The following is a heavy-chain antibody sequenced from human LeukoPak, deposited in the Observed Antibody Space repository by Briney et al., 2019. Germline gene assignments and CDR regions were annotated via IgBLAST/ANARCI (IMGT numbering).Heavy chain of an antibody. J-gene: IGHJ6*03. D-gene: IGHD4-17*01. CDR1: GGSISSYY. CDR2: IYTSGST. V-gene: IGHV4-4*07. Sequence: PSETLSLTCTVSGGSISSYYWSWIRQPAGKGLECIGRIYTSGSTNYNPSLKSRVTISVDKSKNQFSLKLSSVTAADTAVYYCARDIFYGDYVYYYYMDVCGKGTTVTVSS. CDR3: ARDIFYGDYVYYYYMDV.